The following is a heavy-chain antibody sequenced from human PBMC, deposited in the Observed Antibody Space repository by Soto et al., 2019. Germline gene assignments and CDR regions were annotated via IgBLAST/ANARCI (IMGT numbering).Heavy chain of an antibody. CDR3: ARDRAYDFWSGYHWFDP. J-gene: IGHJ5*02. CDR1: GGSISSYY. CDR2: IYYSGST. Sequence: SETLSLTCTVSGGSISSYYWSWIRQPPGKGLEWIGYIYYSGSTNYNPSLKSRVTISVDTSKKQFSLKLSSVTAADTAVYYCARDRAYDFWSGYHWFDPWGQGTLVTVSS. V-gene: IGHV4-59*01. D-gene: IGHD3-3*01.